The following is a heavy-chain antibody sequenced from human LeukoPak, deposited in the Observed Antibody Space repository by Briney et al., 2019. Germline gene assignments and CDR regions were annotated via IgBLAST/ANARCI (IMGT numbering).Heavy chain of an antibody. J-gene: IGHJ4*02. CDR2: IYHSGST. Sequence: SETLSLTFTVSGYSISSGFYWGWIRQPPGKGLECIGSIYHSGSTYYNPSLKSRVTISVDTSKNQFSLNLSSVTAADTAMYYCARAVGTSRNFFDYWGQGTLVTVSS. CDR3: ARAVGTSRNFFDY. D-gene: IGHD4-23*01. CDR1: GYSISSGFY. V-gene: IGHV4-38-2*02.